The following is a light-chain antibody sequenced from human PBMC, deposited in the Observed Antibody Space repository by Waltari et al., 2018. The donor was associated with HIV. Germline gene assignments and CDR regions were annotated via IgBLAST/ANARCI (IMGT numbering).Light chain of an antibody. Sequence: DVVMTESPLSLPVTLGQPASISCRSSQRLVDTDGNTYLNWFQQRPGQSPRRLIYRASHRDSGVPDRFSGSGSGTDFTLKISRVEADDIGIYYCMQATHWSITFGQGTRLEIK. CDR2: RAS. CDR1: QRLVDTDGNTY. J-gene: IGKJ5*01. V-gene: IGKV2-30*01. CDR3: MQATHWSIT.